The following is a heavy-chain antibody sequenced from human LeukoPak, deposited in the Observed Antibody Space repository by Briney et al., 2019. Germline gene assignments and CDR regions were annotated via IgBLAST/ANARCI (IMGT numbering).Heavy chain of an antibody. V-gene: IGHV3-48*03. CDR2: ISSSGSTI. D-gene: IGHD3/OR15-3a*01. CDR3: ARLGGGLVIGGEQDY. Sequence: GGSLRLSCAASGLTFSSYEMNWVRQAPGKGLEWVSYISSSGSTIYYADSVKGRFTISRDNAKNSLYLQMNSLRAEDTAVYYCARLGGGLVIGGEQDYWGQGTLVTVSS. J-gene: IGHJ4*02. CDR1: GLTFSSYE.